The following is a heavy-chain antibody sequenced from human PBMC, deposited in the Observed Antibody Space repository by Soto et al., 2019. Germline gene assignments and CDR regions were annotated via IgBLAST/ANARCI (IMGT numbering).Heavy chain of an antibody. CDR1: GFTFSSYA. J-gene: IGHJ4*02. V-gene: IGHV3-30-3*01. D-gene: IGHD1-26*01. CDR3: ARGGGSYYGFDY. CDR2: ISYDGSNK. Sequence: QVQLVESGGGVVQPGRSLRLSCAASGFTFSSYAMHWVRQAPGKGLEWVAVISYDGSNKYYADSVKGRFTISRDNSKNTLYLQMNSLRAEDTAVYYCARGGGSYYGFDYWGQGTLVTVSS.